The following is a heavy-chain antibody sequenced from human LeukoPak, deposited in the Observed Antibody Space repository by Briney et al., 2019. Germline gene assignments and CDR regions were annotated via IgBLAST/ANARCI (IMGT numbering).Heavy chain of an antibody. CDR2: ISSSSSYI. J-gene: IGHJ4*02. Sequence: GGSLRLSCAASGFTFSSYSMNWVRQAPGKGLEWVSSISSSSSYIYYADSVKGRFTISRDNAKNSLYLQMNSLRVEDTAVYYCARGAYGSGSFPFDCWGQGTPVTVSS. V-gene: IGHV3-21*01. D-gene: IGHD3-10*01. CDR3: ARGAYGSGSFPFDC. CDR1: GFTFSSYS.